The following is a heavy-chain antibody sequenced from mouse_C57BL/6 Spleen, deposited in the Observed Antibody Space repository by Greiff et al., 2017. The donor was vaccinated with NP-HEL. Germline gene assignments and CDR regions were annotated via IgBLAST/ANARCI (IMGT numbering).Heavy chain of an antibody. CDR1: GYAFSSSW. V-gene: IGHV1-82*01. Sequence: QVQLQQSGPELVKPGASVKISCKASGYAFSSSWMNWVKQRPGKGLEWIGRIYPGDGDTNYNGKFKGKATLTADKSSSTAYMQLSSLTSEDSAVYFCARYVITTVVPAMDYWGQGTSVTVSS. D-gene: IGHD1-1*01. CDR2: IYPGDGDT. CDR3: ARYVITTVVPAMDY. J-gene: IGHJ4*01.